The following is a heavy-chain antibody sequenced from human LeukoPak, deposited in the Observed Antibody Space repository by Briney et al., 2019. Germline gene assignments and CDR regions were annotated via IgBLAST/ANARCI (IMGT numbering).Heavy chain of an antibody. V-gene: IGHV4-30-4*08. CDR3: AREGPANTYYDFWSGYRSNYFDY. D-gene: IGHD3-3*01. J-gene: IGHJ4*02. CDR1: GASISTGGYY. Sequence: SETLSLTCTFSGASISTGGYYWTWIRQPPGEGLEWVGYIYYTGAIDYNPSLKSRLTISVDTSKNQFSLKLSSVTAADTAVYYCAREGPANTYYDFWSGYRSNYFDYWGQGTLVTVSS. CDR2: IYYTGAI.